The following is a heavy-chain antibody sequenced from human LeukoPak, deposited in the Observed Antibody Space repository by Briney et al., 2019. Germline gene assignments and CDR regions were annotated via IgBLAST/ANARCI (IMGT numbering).Heavy chain of an antibody. Sequence: PGESLSISCTVSGYTFTSYWIGGVRQIPGKGLEWMGIIYPGDSDTRYSPFFQGQVTISADKSISTAYLQWSSLKASDTAMYYCARLRDSSGYACDYWGQGTLVTVSS. CDR1: GYTFTSYW. CDR2: IYPGDSDT. D-gene: IGHD3-22*01. CDR3: ARLRDSSGYACDY. V-gene: IGHV5-51*03. J-gene: IGHJ4*02.